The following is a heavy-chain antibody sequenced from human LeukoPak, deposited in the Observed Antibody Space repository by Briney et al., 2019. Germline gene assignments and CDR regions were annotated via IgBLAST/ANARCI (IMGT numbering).Heavy chain of an antibody. CDR3: ASGVTFRGRTYDSSGDYFDY. D-gene: IGHD3-22*01. J-gene: IGHJ4*02. CDR2: INPNSGGT. Sequence: ASVKVSCKASGGTFSSYAISWVRQAPGQGLEWMGWINPNSGGTNYAQKFQGRVTMTRDTSISTAYMELSRLRSDDTAVYYCASGVTFRGRTYDSSGDYFDYWGQGTLVTVSS. V-gene: IGHV1-2*02. CDR1: GGTFSSYA.